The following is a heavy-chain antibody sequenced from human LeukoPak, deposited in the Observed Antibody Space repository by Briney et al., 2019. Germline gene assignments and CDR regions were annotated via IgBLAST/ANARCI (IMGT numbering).Heavy chain of an antibody. CDR1: GYTVTSYY. Sequence: ASVKVSCKASGYTVTSYYMHWVRQAPGQGLEWMGGIIPIFGTANYAQKFQGRVTITADESTSTAYMELSSLRSEDTAVYYCARANAYCGGDCYFDYWGQGTLVTVSS. CDR2: IIPIFGTA. V-gene: IGHV1-69*13. CDR3: ARANAYCGGDCYFDY. D-gene: IGHD2-21*02. J-gene: IGHJ4*02.